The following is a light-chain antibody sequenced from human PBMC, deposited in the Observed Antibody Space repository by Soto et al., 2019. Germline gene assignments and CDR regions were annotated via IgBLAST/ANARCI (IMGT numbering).Light chain of an antibody. CDR2: GAS. CDR1: QSVSSN. CDR3: QHYNNWPPWT. Sequence: ELVMTQSPATLSVSPGERATLSCRASQSVSSNLAWYQQKPGQAPRLLIYGASTRATGIPARFSGSGSGTEFTLIISSLQSEDFAVYYCQHYNNWPPWTFGQGTKVEIK. V-gene: IGKV3-15*01. J-gene: IGKJ1*01.